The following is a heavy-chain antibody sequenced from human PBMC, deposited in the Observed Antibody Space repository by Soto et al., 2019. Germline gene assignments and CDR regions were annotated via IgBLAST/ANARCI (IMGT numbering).Heavy chain of an antibody. D-gene: IGHD3-9*01. J-gene: IGHJ4*02. CDR3: ARENYDILTGFSYFDY. Sequence: ASVEVCCEACRYGLSSYAIRWGRHAHGKRLEWMGWINAGNGDTKYSQKFQGRVTITRDTSTSTAYMELSSMRSEDMAVYYCARENYDILTGFSYFDYWGKGTLVTVSS. CDR1: RYGLSSYA. V-gene: IGHV1-3*01. CDR2: INAGNGDT.